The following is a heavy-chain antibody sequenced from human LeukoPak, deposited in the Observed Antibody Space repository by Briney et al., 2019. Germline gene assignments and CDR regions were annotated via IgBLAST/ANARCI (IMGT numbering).Heavy chain of an antibody. Sequence: PGGSLRLSCAASGCTFSDYYMSWIRQAPGKGLQWLAYISSRGSGTYYADAVKGRFTISRDNAKNSLYLHVSSLRGDDTAVYYCARVAAAGSRDFDYWGQGTLVTVSS. CDR2: ISSRGSGT. CDR3: ARVAAAGSRDFDY. CDR1: GCTFSDYY. J-gene: IGHJ4*02. D-gene: IGHD6-13*01. V-gene: IGHV3-11*01.